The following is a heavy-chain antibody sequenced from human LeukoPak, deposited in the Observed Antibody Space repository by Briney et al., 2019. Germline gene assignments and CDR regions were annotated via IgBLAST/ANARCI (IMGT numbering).Heavy chain of an antibody. V-gene: IGHV1-69*04. CDR3: ARDQEGHDGSGYYKSAFDY. CDR1: GGTFSSYA. Sequence: SVKVSCKASGGTFSSYAISWVRQAPGQGLEWMGRIIPILGIANYAQKFQGRVTITADKSTSTAYMELSSLRSEDTAVYYCARDQEGHDGSGYYKSAFDYWGQGTLVTVSS. J-gene: IGHJ4*02. CDR2: IIPILGIA. D-gene: IGHD3-22*01.